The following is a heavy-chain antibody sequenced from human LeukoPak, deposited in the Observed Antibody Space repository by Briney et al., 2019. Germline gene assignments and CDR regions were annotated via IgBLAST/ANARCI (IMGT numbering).Heavy chain of an antibody. CDR2: INPSGGST. CDR1: GYTFTSYY. J-gene: IGHJ4*02. Sequence: GASVTVSCKASGYTFTSYYMHWVRQAPGQGLEWMGIINPSGGSTSYAQKFQGRVTMTRDTSTSTVYMELSSLRSEDTAVYYCARTPSVMDYDFSYYSDCWGQGTLVTVSS. D-gene: IGHD3-3*01. V-gene: IGHV1-46*01. CDR3: ARTPSVMDYDFSYYSDC.